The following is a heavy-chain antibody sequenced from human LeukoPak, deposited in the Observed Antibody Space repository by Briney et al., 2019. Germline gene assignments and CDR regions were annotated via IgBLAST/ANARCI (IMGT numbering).Heavy chain of an antibody. J-gene: IGHJ4*02. V-gene: IGHV1-69*05. D-gene: IGHD1-26*01. CDR1: GGTFSSYA. CDR2: IIPIFGTA. CDR3: ARDRGTGYSGSHLDFDY. Sequence: SVKVSCKASGGTFSSYAISWVRQAPGQGLEWMGGIIPIFGTANYAQKFQGRVTITTDESTSTAYMELSSLRSEDTAVYYCARDRGTGYSGSHLDFDYWGLGTLVTVSS.